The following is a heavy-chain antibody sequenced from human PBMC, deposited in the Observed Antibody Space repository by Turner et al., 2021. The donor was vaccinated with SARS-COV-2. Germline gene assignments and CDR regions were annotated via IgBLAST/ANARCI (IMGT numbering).Heavy chain of an antibody. CDR2: ISSSSSYR. Sequence: EVQLLESGGGLVQPGGSLRLSCAASGFTFSSYSMNWVRQAPGKGLEWVSSISSSSSYRYYADSVKGRFTISRDNAKNSLYLQMNSLRAEDTAVYYCARDHRPVVVPAAKRAGSYYYGMDVWGQGTTVTVSS. D-gene: IGHD2-2*01. CDR1: GFTFSSYS. J-gene: IGHJ6*02. V-gene: IGHV3-21*01. CDR3: ARDHRPVVVPAAKRAGSYYYGMDV.